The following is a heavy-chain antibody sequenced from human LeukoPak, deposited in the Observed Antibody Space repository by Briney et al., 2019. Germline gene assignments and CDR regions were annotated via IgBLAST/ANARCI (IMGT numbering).Heavy chain of an antibody. D-gene: IGHD3-10*01. CDR1: GGSISSGDYY. CDR3: ARVRFGEFDNWFDP. J-gene: IGHJ5*02. CDR2: IYYSGST. Sequence: SETLSLTCTVSGGSISSGDYYWSWIRQPPGKGLEWIGYIYYSGSTYYNPSLKSRVTISVDTSKNQFSLKLSSVTAADTAVYYCARVRFGEFDNWFDPWGQGTLVTVSS. V-gene: IGHV4-30-4*01.